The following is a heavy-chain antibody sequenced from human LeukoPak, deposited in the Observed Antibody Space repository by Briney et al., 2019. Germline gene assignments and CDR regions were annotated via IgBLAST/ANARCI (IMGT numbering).Heavy chain of an antibody. D-gene: IGHD3-22*01. CDR1: GYTFTGYY. J-gene: IGHJ3*02. Sequence: ASVKVSCKASGYTFTGYYIHWVRQAPGRGLEWMGWISPNSGDTNYAQKSQGRVTMTRDTSISTAYMELSRLRSDDTAVYYCVRAPTIIRTPPRAPLDIWGQGTMVTVSS. V-gene: IGHV1-2*02. CDR2: ISPNSGDT. CDR3: VRAPTIIRTPPRAPLDI.